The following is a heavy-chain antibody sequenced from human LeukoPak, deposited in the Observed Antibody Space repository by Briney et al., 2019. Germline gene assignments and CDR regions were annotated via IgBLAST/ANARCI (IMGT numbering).Heavy chain of an antibody. CDR2: ISYDGSNK. D-gene: IGHD3-3*01. V-gene: IGHV3-30-3*01. J-gene: IGHJ6*02. Sequence: GGSLRLSCAASGFTFSIYAMHWVRQAPGKGLEWVAVISYDGSNKYYADSVKGRFTISRDNSKNTLYLQMNSLRAEDTAVYYCARDRSPYDFWSGLMDVWGQGTTVTVSS. CDR3: ARDRSPYDFWSGLMDV. CDR1: GFTFSIYA.